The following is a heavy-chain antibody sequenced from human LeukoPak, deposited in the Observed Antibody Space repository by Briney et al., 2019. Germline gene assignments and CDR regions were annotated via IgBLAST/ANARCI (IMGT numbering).Heavy chain of an antibody. V-gene: IGHV3-23*01. J-gene: IGHJ4*02. CDR1: GFTFSNCG. CDR2: ANENGRNT. D-gene: IGHD6-19*01. CDR3: TKGDGGSYPIDY. Sequence: GGSLRLSCAASGFTFSNCGMSWVRQAPGKGLEWVSTANENGRNTHYADSVKGRFTISRDNSKNTLLLQMNSLRADDTALYYCTKGDGGSYPIDYWGQGTLVIVSS.